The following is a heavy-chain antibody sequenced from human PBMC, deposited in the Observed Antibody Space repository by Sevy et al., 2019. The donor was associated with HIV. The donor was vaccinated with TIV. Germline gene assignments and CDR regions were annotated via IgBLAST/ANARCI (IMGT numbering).Heavy chain of an antibody. CDR3: ASPSAPGQWYFDY. V-gene: IGHV3-53*01. CDR2: IYSGGNI. D-gene: IGHD6-19*01. Sequence: GGSLRLSCAASGFTVGSNYMSWVRQAPGKGLEWVSVIYSGGNIYYADSVKGRFTISRDNSKNTLYLQMNSLRAEDTAVYYCASPSAPGQWYFDYWGQGTLVTVSS. CDR1: GFTVGSNY. J-gene: IGHJ4*02.